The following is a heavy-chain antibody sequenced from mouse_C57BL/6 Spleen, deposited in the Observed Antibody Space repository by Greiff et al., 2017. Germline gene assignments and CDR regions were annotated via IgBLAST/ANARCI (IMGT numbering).Heavy chain of an antibody. Sequence: DVHLVESGGGLVKPGGSLKLSCAASGFTFSSYAMSWVRQTPEKRLEWVATISDGGSYTYYPDNVKGRFTISRDNAKNNLYLQMSHLKSEDTAMYYCARDWFDYWGQGTTLTVSS. CDR2: ISDGGSYT. CDR1: GFTFSSYA. CDR3: ARDWFDY. J-gene: IGHJ2*01. V-gene: IGHV5-4*01.